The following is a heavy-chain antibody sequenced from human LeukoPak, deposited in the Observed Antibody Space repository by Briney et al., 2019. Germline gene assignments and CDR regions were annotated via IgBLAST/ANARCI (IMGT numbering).Heavy chain of an antibody. Sequence: SETLSLTCTVSGGSISSYYWSWIRQPPGKGLEWIGEINHSGSTNYNPSLKSRVTISVDTSKNQFSLKLSSVTAADTAVYYCARGLPRHYYDSIRGGCYFDYWGQGTLVTVSS. CDR1: GGSISSYY. J-gene: IGHJ4*02. CDR2: INHSGST. D-gene: IGHD3-22*01. V-gene: IGHV4-34*01. CDR3: ARGLPRHYYDSIRGGCYFDY.